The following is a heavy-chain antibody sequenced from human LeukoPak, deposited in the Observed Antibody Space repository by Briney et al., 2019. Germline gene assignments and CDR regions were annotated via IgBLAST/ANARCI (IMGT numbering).Heavy chain of an antibody. J-gene: IGHJ4*02. D-gene: IGHD4-17*01. Sequence: GGSLRLSCAASGFIFSKAWMSWVRQAPGKGVEWVGRIKSDGGATDYAAPVQGRFTISRDDSKNTFFLQMNSLKAEDTAVYYCTTDLGDYGDYVRCWGQGTLVTVSS. CDR2: IKSDGGAT. V-gene: IGHV3-15*01. CDR3: TTDLGDYGDYVRC. CDR1: GFIFSKAW.